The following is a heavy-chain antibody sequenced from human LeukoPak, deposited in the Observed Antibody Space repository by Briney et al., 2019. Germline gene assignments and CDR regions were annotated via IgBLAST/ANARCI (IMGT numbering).Heavy chain of an antibody. J-gene: IGHJ6*02. CDR1: GGSFSGYY. D-gene: IGHD2-2*01. V-gene: IGHV4-34*01. CDR3: ARALVQVLSLFGPNCSSTSCYRHYYYYGMDV. CDR2: INHSGST. Sequence: PSETLSLTCAVYGGSFSGYYWSWIRQPPGKGLEWIGEINHSGSTNYNPSLKSRVTISVDKSKNQFSLKLSSVTAADTAVYYCARALVQVLSLFGPNCSSTSCYRHYYYYGMDVWGQGTTVTVSS.